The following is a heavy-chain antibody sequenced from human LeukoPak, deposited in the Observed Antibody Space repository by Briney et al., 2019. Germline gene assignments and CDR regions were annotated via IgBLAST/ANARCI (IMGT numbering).Heavy chain of an antibody. CDR2: IYPDDSDT. V-gene: IGHV5-51*01. CDR3: ARRDGYNYVDY. J-gene: IGHJ4*02. D-gene: IGHD5-24*01. CDR1: GYSFTDYW. Sequence: GESLKIPCKGSGYSFTDYWIAWVRQMPGKGLELMGIIYPDDSDTRYSPSFQGQVTISADESINTAYLLWSGLKASDTAIYYCARRDGYNYVDYWGQGTLVTVSS.